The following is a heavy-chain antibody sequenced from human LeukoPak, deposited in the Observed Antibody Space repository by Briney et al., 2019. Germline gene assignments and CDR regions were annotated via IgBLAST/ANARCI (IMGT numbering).Heavy chain of an antibody. D-gene: IGHD3-22*01. CDR3: AKGNYYDSSGYWYYFDY. CDR1: GFTFSSYA. CDR2: ISGSGGST. J-gene: IGHJ4*02. Sequence: GGSLRLSCVASGFTFSSYAMSWVRQAPGKGLEWVSAISGSGGSTYYADSVKGRFTISRDNSKNTLYLQMNSLRAEDTAVYYCAKGNYYDSSGYWYYFDYWGQGTLVTVSS. V-gene: IGHV3-23*01.